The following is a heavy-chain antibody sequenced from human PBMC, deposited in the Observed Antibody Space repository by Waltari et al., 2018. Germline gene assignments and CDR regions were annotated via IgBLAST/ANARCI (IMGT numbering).Heavy chain of an antibody. V-gene: IGHV1-8*03. D-gene: IGHD2-2*01. CDR2: MNPNSGTT. CDR1: GYTFATYD. J-gene: IGHJ4*02. CDR3: ASEPFYAR. Sequence: QVQLVQSGAEVKEPGASVKVSCTASGYTFATYDINWVRQATGQGLEYMGWMNPNSGTTGYARKFQGRLTFTGDTSRNTAYLELSSLTSDDTAVYYCASEPFYARWGQGTLVTVSS.